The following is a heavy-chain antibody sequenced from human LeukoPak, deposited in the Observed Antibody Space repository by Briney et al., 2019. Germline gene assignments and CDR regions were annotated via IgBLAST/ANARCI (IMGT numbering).Heavy chain of an antibody. J-gene: IGHJ6*02. CDR2: INHSGST. D-gene: IGHD3-10*01. V-gene: IGHV4-34*01. Sequence: PSETLSLTCAVYGGSFSGYYWSWIRQPPGKGLEWIGEINHSGSTNYNPSLKSRVTISVDTSKNQFSLKLSPVTAADTAVYYCARGRSYYHGSGSLRGRTYYYGMDVWGQGTTVTVSS. CDR1: GGSFSGYY. CDR3: ARGRSYYHGSGSLRGRTYYYGMDV.